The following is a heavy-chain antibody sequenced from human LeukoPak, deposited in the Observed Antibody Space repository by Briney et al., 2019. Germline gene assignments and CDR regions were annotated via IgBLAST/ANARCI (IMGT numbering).Heavy chain of an antibody. D-gene: IGHD4-17*01. CDR1: GFTFSSYA. V-gene: IGHV3-23*01. Sequence: GSLRLSCTASGFTFSSYAMSWVRQAPGKGLEWVSAISGSGGSTYYADSVKGRFTISRDNSKNTLYLQMNSLRAEDTAVYYCAKAMTKVTTAFDYWGQGTLVTVSS. J-gene: IGHJ4*02. CDR2: ISGSGGST. CDR3: AKAMTKVTTAFDY.